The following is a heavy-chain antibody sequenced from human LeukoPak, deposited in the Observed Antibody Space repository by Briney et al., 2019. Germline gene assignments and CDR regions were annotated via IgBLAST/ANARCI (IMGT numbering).Heavy chain of an antibody. CDR2: IYSSGST. CDR1: GFTVSSNY. D-gene: IGHD5-24*01. J-gene: IGHJ6*02. V-gene: IGHV3-66*03. Sequence: PGGSLRLSCAASGFTVSSNYMSWVRQAPGKGLEWVSVIYSSGSTYYADSVKGRFTISRDNSKNTLYLQMNSLRAEDTAVYYCAKDKLGGYKPYYYYGMDVWGQGTTVTVSS. CDR3: AKDKLGGYKPYYYYGMDV.